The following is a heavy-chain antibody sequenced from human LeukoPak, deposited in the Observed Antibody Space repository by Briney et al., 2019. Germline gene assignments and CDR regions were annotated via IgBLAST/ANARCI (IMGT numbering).Heavy chain of an antibody. V-gene: IGHV3-21*01. CDR1: GFTFSSYS. J-gene: IGHJ4*02. Sequence: PGGSLRLSCAASGFTFSSYSMNWVRQAPGKGLEWVSSISSSSSYIYYADSVKGRFTISRDNAKNSLYLQMNSLRAEDTAVYYCARSPRGHSNRDFDYWGQGTLVTVSS. CDR2: ISSSSSYI. D-gene: IGHD4-11*01. CDR3: ARSPRGHSNRDFDY.